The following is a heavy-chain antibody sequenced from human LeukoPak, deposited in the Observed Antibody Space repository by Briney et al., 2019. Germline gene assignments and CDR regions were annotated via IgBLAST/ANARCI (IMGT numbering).Heavy chain of an antibody. J-gene: IGHJ4*02. Sequence: GASVKVSCKASGYTFTSYGISWVRQAPGQGLEWMGWISAYNGNTNYAQKLQGRVTMTTDTSTSTAYMELRGLRSDDTAVYYCARDGASYGDSPYYFDYWGQGTLVTVSS. CDR2: ISAYNGNT. D-gene: IGHD4-17*01. CDR3: ARDGASYGDSPYYFDY. V-gene: IGHV1-18*01. CDR1: GYTFTSYG.